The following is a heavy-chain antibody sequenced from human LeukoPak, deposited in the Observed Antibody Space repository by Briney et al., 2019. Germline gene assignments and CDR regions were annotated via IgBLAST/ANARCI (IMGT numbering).Heavy chain of an antibody. D-gene: IGHD3-16*02. Sequence: GGSLRLSCAASGFTVSSNYMSWVRQAPGKGLEWVSVIYSGGSTYYADSVKGRFTISRDNSKNTLYLQMNSLRAEDTAVYYCAKAFFDYVWGSYPTWGQGTLVTVSS. J-gene: IGHJ4*02. V-gene: IGHV3-53*01. CDR2: IYSGGST. CDR3: AKAFFDYVWGSYPT. CDR1: GFTVSSNY.